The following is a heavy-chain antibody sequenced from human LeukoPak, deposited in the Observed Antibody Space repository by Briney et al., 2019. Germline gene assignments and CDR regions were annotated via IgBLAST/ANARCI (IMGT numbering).Heavy chain of an antibody. Sequence: PGGSLRLSCAASGFTFSTFAMIWVRQPQGKGLEWVSSIYPSGGEIHYADSVRGRFTISRDNSKSTLSLQMNSLRAEDTAIYYCATYRQVLLPFESWGQGTLVTVSS. CDR1: GFTFSTFA. CDR2: IYPSGGEI. D-gene: IGHD2-8*02. CDR3: ATYRQVLLPFES. V-gene: IGHV3-23*01. J-gene: IGHJ4*02.